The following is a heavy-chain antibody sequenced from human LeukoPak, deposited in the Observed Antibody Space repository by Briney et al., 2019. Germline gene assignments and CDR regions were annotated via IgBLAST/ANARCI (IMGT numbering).Heavy chain of an antibody. D-gene: IGHD7-27*01. CDR3: ARRPKTGKNFDY. J-gene: IGHJ4*02. Sequence: GSLRLSCAASGFTFSSYSMNWVRQAPGKGLEWLSYISSSSSRSGSSAIYYADSVKGRFTISRDNAKNSLYLQMNSLRAEDTVVYYCARRPKTGKNFDYWGQGTLVTVSS. CDR2: ISSSSSRSGSSAI. CDR1: GFTFSSYS. V-gene: IGHV3-48*01.